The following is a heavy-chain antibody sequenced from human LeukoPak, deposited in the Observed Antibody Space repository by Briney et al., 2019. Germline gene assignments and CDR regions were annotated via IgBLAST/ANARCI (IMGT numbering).Heavy chain of an antibody. Sequence: PGGSLRLSCAASGFTFSSYAMHWVRQAPGKGLEWVAVISYDGSNKYYADSVKGRFTISRDNSKNTLYLQMNSLRAEDTAVYYCARRDRGIVTAYYYGMDVWGQGTTVTVSS. CDR2: ISYDGSNK. V-gene: IGHV3-30-3*01. J-gene: IGHJ6*02. CDR3: ARRDRGIVTAYYYGMDV. D-gene: IGHD5-18*01. CDR1: GFTFSSYA.